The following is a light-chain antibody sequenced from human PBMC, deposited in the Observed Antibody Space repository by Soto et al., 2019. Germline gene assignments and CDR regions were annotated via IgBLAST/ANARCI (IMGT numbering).Light chain of an antibody. CDR1: QSISSW. CDR2: KAS. CDR3: QQYSTYST. V-gene: IGKV1-5*03. Sequence: DIQMTQSPSTLSASVGDRVIITCRASQSISSWLAWYQQKPGKAPKLLIYKASSLESGVPSRFSGSGPGTEFTLTISSLQPDDFATYYCQQYSTYSTFGQGTRLEIK. J-gene: IGKJ5*01.